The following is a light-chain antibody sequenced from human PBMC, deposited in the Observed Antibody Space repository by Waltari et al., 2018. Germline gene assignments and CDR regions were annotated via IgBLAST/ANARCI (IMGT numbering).Light chain of an antibody. J-gene: IGKJ1*01. V-gene: IGKV1-NL1*01. Sequence: DIQMTQSPSSLSASVGDRVTLACRASQDISNSLAWYQQKPGKAPKLLLYAASRLESGVPSRLSGSGSGTDYTLTISSLQPEDFATYYCQQDYSIPWTFGQGTKVEIK. CDR3: QQDYSIPWT. CDR2: AAS. CDR1: QDISNS.